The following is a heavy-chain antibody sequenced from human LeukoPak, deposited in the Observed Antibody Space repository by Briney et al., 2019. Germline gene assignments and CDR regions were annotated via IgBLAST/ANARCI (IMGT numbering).Heavy chain of an antibody. V-gene: IGHV4-59*08. CDR2: VYYSGST. CDR3: ARVQRTEEGGYSYYYIDV. D-gene: IGHD1-26*01. CDR1: GDSIPSDY. J-gene: IGHJ6*03. Sequence: SETLSHTCSVSGDSIPSDYWTWIRQPPGKGLQWIGYVYYSGSTNYSPSLKSRATISVDTSENQFSLKLRSVTAADTAVYYCARVQRTEEGGYSYYYIDVWGKGTTVTVSS.